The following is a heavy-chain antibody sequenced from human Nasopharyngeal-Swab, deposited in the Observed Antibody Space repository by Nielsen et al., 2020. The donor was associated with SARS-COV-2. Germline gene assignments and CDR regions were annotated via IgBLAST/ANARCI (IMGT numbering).Heavy chain of an antibody. J-gene: IGHJ1*01. CDR3: ARGRSGWYPGYFQH. Sequence: WIRQPPGKGLEWIGEINHRGSTNYNPSLKSRVTISVDTSKNQFSLKLSSVTAADTAVYYCARGRSGWYPGYFQHWGQGTLVTVSS. D-gene: IGHD6-19*01. CDR2: INHRGST. V-gene: IGHV4-34*01.